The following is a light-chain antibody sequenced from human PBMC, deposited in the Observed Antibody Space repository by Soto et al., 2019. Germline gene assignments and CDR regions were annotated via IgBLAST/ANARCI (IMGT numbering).Light chain of an antibody. J-gene: IGKJ1*01. CDR2: DAS. CDR1: QSVSSY. CDR3: HQRQSWPRT. V-gene: IGKV3-11*01. Sequence: LSQSPSTVSLYPGERATLPCRASQSVSSYLAWYQQKPGQAPRLLIYDASNRATGIPARFSGSGSGTDFTLTISSLEPEDFAVYYCHQRQSWPRTFGQGTKV.